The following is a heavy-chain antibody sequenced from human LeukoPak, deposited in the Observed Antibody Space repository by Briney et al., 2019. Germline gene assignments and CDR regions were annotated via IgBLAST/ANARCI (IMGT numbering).Heavy chain of an antibody. CDR3: ARDLLVAGFDP. Sequence: PSETLSLTCTVSGGSISSGDYYWSWIRQPPGKGLEWIGYIYYSGSTYYNPSLKSRVTISVDTSKNQFSLKLSSVTAADTAVYYCARDLLVAGFDPWGQGTLVTVSS. D-gene: IGHD2-15*01. CDR2: IYYSGST. CDR1: GGSISSGDYY. V-gene: IGHV4-30-4*02. J-gene: IGHJ5*02.